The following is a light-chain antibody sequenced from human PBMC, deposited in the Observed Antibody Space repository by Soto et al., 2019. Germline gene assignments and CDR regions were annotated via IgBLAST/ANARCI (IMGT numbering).Light chain of an antibody. CDR1: SSSIGAGYD. CDR2: GNT. Sequence: QSVLTQPPSVSGAPGQRVTISCTGSSSSIGAGYDVHWYHQLPGTAPKLLIFGNTNRPSGVPDRFSGSKSGTSASLAITGLQAEDEADYYCHSYDSTLSASIFGGGTKVTVL. CDR3: HSYDSTLSASI. V-gene: IGLV1-40*01. J-gene: IGLJ2*01.